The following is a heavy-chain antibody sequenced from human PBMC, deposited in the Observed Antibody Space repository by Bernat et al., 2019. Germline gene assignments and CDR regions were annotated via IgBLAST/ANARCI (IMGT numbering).Heavy chain of an antibody. CDR3: ARHSVDDYGDYAGLDYYYYGMDV. D-gene: IGHD4-17*01. J-gene: IGHJ6*02. V-gene: IGHV4-39*01. CDR2: IYYSGST. CDR1: GGSISSSSYY. Sequence: QLQLQESGPGLVKPSETLSLTCTVSGGSISSSSYYWGWIRQPPGKGLEWIWSIYYSGSTYYNPSLKSRVTISVDTSKNQFSLKLSSVTAADTAVYYCARHSVDDYGDYAGLDYYYYGMDVWGQGTTVTVSS.